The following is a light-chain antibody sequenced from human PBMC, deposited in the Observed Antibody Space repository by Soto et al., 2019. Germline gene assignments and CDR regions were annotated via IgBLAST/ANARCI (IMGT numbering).Light chain of an antibody. J-gene: IGLJ1*01. CDR1: TSDVGGYNF. CDR2: EVS. CDR3: SSYTSSATYV. Sequence: QSVLTQPASVSGSPGQSITISCTGSTSDVGGYNFVSWYQQHPGKVPKLLIYEVSHRPSGISNRFSGSKSGNTASLTISGLQAEDEDDYYCSSYTSSATYVFGTGTKVTVL. V-gene: IGLV2-14*01.